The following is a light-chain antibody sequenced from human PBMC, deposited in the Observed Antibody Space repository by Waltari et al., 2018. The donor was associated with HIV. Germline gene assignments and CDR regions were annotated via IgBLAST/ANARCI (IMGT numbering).Light chain of an antibody. CDR2: DDS. CDR1: RQGSKS. V-gene: IGLV3-21*02. Sequence: SYVLTQPPSVSVAQGQTARITGGGSRQGSKSVHWYQQKPGQAPVLVVQDDSDRPSRIPERFSGSNSGDTATLAISKVEAGDEADYYCQVWEITDDHVVFGGGTKLTVL. J-gene: IGLJ2*01. CDR3: QVWEITDDHVV.